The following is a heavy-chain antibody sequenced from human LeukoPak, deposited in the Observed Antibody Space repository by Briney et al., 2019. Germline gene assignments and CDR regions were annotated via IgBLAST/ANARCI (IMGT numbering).Heavy chain of an antibody. CDR2: IYYSGST. J-gene: IGHJ6*03. V-gene: IGHV4-59*01. Sequence: SETLTLTCTVSGGSISSYYWSWSRQPPGKGLEWIGYIYYSGSTNYNPSLKSRVTILVDTSKNQFSLKLSSVTAADTAVYYCARRGPHYDFWSGYFTRGDYYYYYMDVWGKGTTVTVSS. D-gene: IGHD3-3*01. CDR1: GGSISSYY. CDR3: ARRGPHYDFWSGYFTRGDYYYYYMDV.